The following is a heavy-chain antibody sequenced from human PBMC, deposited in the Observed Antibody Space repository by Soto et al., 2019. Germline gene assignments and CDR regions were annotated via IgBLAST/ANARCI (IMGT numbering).Heavy chain of an antibody. CDR1: GFTFSSYA. Sequence: EVQLLESGGGLVQPGGSQRLSCAASGFTFSSYAMSWVRQAPGRGLEWVSAISGSGGSTYYADSVKGRFTISRDNSKNTLYLQMNSLRAEDTAVYYCAKDPDGRGYFDYWGQGTLVTVSS. CDR3: AKDPDGRGYFDY. V-gene: IGHV3-23*01. CDR2: ISGSGGST. J-gene: IGHJ4*02. D-gene: IGHD3-10*01.